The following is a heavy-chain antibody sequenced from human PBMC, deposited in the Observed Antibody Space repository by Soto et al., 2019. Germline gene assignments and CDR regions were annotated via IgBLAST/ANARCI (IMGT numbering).Heavy chain of an antibody. Sequence: QVQLQQWGAGLLKPSETLSLTCAVSGGSFSGYYWTWIRQPPGTGLECIGEINHSGSTNYNPSLKSRVTVSVDTSKNQFSLKLTSVTAADTAVYYCARDKSTGLFDYWGQGTLVTVSS. CDR3: ARDKSTGLFDY. V-gene: IGHV4-34*01. CDR2: INHSGST. J-gene: IGHJ4*02. D-gene: IGHD2-8*02. CDR1: GGSFSGYY.